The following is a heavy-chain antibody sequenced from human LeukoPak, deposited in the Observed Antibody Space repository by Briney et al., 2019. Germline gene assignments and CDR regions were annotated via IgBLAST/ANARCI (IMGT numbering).Heavy chain of an antibody. D-gene: IGHD4-17*01. CDR2: ISISSSII. Sequence: GGSLRLSCAASGFTFSSYEMNWVRQAPGKGLEWVSYISISSSIIYYADSVKGRSTISRDNAKNSLYLQMNSLRAEDTAVYYCARVNYGDYLPSFDYWGQGTLVTVSS. V-gene: IGHV3-48*01. J-gene: IGHJ4*02. CDR1: GFTFSSYE. CDR3: ARVNYGDYLPSFDY.